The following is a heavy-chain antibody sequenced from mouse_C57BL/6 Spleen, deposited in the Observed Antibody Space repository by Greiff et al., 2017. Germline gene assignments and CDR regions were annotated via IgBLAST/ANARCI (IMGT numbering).Heavy chain of an antibody. Sequence: EVKLMESGGGLVKPGGSLKLSCAASGFTFSSYAMSWVRQTPEKRLEWVATISDGGRYTYYPDNVKGRCTISRDNAKNNLYLQMSQFKSEDTAMYYCARDRYFGDWGQGTTLTVSS. CDR3: ARDRYFGD. CDR1: GFTFSSYA. V-gene: IGHV5-4*01. J-gene: IGHJ2*01. CDR2: ISDGGRYT.